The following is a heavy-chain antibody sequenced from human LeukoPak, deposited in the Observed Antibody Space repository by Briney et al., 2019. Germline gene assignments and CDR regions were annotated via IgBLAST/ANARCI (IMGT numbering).Heavy chain of an antibody. J-gene: IGHJ4*02. Sequence: ASVKVSCKASGYTFTGYYMLWVRQASGQGLEWMGWINPNSGGTNYAQKFQGRVTMTRDTSISTAYMELSRLRSDDTAVYYCAREKVTGALDPDYWGQGTLVTVSS. D-gene: IGHD2-21*02. CDR2: INPNSGGT. CDR1: GYTFTGYY. CDR3: AREKVTGALDPDY. V-gene: IGHV1-2*02.